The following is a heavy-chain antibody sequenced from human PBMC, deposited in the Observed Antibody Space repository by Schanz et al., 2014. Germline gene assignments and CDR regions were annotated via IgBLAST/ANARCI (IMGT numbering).Heavy chain of an antibody. D-gene: IGHD6-19*01. CDR3: ARLWGGWRIPDY. J-gene: IGHJ4*02. Sequence: QLQMQESGPGLVKPSETLSLTCSVSGDSISSTSYYWGWIRQPPGKGLEWIGGIYYSGSTYYNAPLKSRVTISVDTSKTHFSLKLNSVPAADSAVYYCARLWGGWRIPDYWGQGTLVTVSS. CDR2: IYYSGST. V-gene: IGHV4-39*01. CDR1: GDSISSTSYY.